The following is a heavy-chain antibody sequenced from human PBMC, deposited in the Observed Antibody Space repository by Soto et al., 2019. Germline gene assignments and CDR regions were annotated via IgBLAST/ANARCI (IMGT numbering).Heavy chain of an antibody. V-gene: IGHV5-51*01. Sequence: GGSLKISCKGSWYSFTHYLIGWVRQMPGKGLEWMGIIYPGDSDTRYSPSFQGQVTISADKSISTAYLQWSSLKASDTAMYYCARSMTTVTTDGAFDIWGQGTMVTV. CDR1: WYSFTHYL. D-gene: IGHD4-4*01. J-gene: IGHJ3*02. CDR2: IYPGDSDT. CDR3: ARSMTTVTTDGAFDI.